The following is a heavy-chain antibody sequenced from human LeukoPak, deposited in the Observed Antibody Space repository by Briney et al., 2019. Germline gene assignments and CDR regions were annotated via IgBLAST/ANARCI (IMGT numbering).Heavy chain of an antibody. CDR1: GFTFSSYA. Sequence: GGSLRLSCAASGFTFSSYAMHWVRQAPGKGLEWVAVVSYDGSNKYYADSVKGRFTISRDNSKNTLYLQMNSLRAEDTAVYYCARVWDYWGQGTLVTVSS. J-gene: IGHJ4*02. V-gene: IGHV3-30*04. D-gene: IGHD3-16*01. CDR3: ARVWDY. CDR2: VSYDGSNK.